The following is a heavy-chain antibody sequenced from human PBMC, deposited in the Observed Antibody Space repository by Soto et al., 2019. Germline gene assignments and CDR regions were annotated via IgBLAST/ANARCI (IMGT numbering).Heavy chain of an antibody. J-gene: IGHJ5*02. V-gene: IGHV5-51*01. Sequence: SGESLKISCKGSGYSFTSYWIGWVRQMPGKGLEWMGIIYPGDSDTRYSPSFQGQVTISVDKSISTAYLQWSSLKASDTAMYYCARCLRYCSSTSCYEIGFDPWGQGTLGTVS. D-gene: IGHD2-2*01. CDR1: GYSFTSYW. CDR3: ARCLRYCSSTSCYEIGFDP. CDR2: IYPGDSDT.